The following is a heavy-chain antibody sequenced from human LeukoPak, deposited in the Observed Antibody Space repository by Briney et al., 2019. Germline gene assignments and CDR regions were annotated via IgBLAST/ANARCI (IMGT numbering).Heavy chain of an antibody. Sequence: ASVKVSCKASGGTFSSYAISWVRQAPGQGLEWMGRIIPIFGTANYAQKFQGRVTITTDESTSTAYMELRSLRSEDTAVYYCARDGRSAFDIWGQGTMVTVSS. J-gene: IGHJ3*02. CDR2: IIPIFGTA. CDR3: ARDGRSAFDI. D-gene: IGHD1-26*01. CDR1: GGTFSSYA. V-gene: IGHV1-69*05.